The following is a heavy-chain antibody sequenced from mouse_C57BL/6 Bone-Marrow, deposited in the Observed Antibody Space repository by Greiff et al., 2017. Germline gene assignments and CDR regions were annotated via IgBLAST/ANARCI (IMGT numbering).Heavy chain of an antibody. CDR2: LYPGNGDT. J-gene: IGHJ3*01. CDR1: GYTFTDSY. D-gene: IGHD2-5*01. V-gene: IGHV1-76*01. Sequence: LVESGAELVRPGASVKLSCKASGYTFTDSYLNWVKQRPGQGLEWIARLYPGNGDTSYNQKFKGKATLTVDKSSSTAYMQLSSLTSEDSAVYFCARDSNPAWFAYWGQGTLVTVSA. CDR3: ARDSNPAWFAY.